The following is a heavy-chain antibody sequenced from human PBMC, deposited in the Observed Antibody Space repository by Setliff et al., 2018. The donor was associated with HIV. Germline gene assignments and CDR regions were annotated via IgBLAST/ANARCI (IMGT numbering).Heavy chain of an antibody. CDR1: GFTFSNYK. Sequence: GGSLRLSCAASGFTFSNYKMIWVRQAPGKGLEWVSSISSSSSYIFYTDSVNGRFTISRDNAKNSLYLQMNSLRAEDTAVYYCAKGRPPDYDYIWGTFYYYMDVWGKGTTVTVSS. V-gene: IGHV3-21*06. D-gene: IGHD3-16*01. J-gene: IGHJ6*03. CDR2: ISSSSSYI. CDR3: AKGRPPDYDYIWGTFYYYMDV.